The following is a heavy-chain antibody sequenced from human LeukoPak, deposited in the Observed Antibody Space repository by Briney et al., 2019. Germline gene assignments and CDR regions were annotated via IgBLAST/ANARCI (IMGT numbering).Heavy chain of an antibody. V-gene: IGHV3-33*01. Sequence: GGSLRLSCAASGFTFSPYGMHGVRQAPGKGLEWVAVIWYDGNNKYYADSVKGRFSISRDNSKNTLYLQMNSLRAEDTAVYYCARAQVDYLGNYLDFWGQGTLITVSS. CDR3: ARAQVDYLGNYLDF. D-gene: IGHD3/OR15-3a*01. CDR2: IWYDGNNK. J-gene: IGHJ4*02. CDR1: GFTFSPYG.